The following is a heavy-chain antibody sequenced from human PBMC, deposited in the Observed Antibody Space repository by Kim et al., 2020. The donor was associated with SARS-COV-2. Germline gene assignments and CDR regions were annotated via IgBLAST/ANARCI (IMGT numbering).Heavy chain of an antibody. V-gene: IGHV1-2*02. CDR2: INPNSGGT. CDR1: GYTFTGYY. D-gene: IGHD6-13*01. J-gene: IGHJ6*02. Sequence: ASVKVSCKASGYTFTGYYMHWVRQAPGQGLEWMGWINPNSGGTNYAQKFQGRVTMTRDTSISTAYMELSRLRSDDTAGYYCAGDRGSSGSSWYEVILGYYYGMDVWGQGTTVTVSS. CDR3: AGDRGSSGSSWYEVILGYYYGMDV.